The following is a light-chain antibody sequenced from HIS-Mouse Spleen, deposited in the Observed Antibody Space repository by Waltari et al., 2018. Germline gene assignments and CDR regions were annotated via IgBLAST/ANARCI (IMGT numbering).Light chain of an antibody. CDR3: SSYTSSSPL. CDR2: DVS. CDR1: SSDVGGYNY. J-gene: IGLJ2*01. Sequence: QSALTQPASVSGSPGQSITISCTGTSSDVGGYNYVSWYQQHPGKAPKLMLYDVSNRPSGVSIRFSGSKSGNTASLTISGLQAEDEADYYCSSYTSSSPLFGGGTKLTVL. V-gene: IGLV2-14*03.